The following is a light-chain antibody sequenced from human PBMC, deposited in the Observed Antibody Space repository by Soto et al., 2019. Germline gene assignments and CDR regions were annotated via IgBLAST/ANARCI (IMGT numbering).Light chain of an antibody. Sequence: QLVLTQSPSASASLGASVKLTCTLSSGHSSYTIAWHQQQPEKGPRYLMKLNSDGSHSKGDGIPDRFSGSSSGAERYLTISSLQSEDEADYYCVPWGTGIQVFGTGTKITVL. CDR1: SGHSSYT. V-gene: IGLV4-69*01. CDR3: VPWGTGIQV. CDR2: LNSDGSH. J-gene: IGLJ1*01.